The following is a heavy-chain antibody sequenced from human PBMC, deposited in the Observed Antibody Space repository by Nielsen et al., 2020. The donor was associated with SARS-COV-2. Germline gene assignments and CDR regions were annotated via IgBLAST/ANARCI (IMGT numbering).Heavy chain of an antibody. J-gene: IGHJ4*02. CDR3: AKDRGPVVTGVDY. CDR2: ISWNSGRI. D-gene: IGHD3-22*01. CDR1: GFTFDDYA. Sequence: GGSLRLSCAASGFTFDDYAMHWVRQAPGKGLEWVSGISWNSGRIGYADSVKGRFTISRDNAKNSLYLQMNSLRAEDTALYYCAKDRGPVVTGVDYWGQGTLVTVSS. V-gene: IGHV3-9*01.